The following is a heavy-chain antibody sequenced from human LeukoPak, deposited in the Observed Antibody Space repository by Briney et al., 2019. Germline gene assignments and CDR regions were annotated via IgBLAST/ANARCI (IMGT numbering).Heavy chain of an antibody. CDR1: GFTFSSYA. CDR3: ALYYYDTSGYYEVY. D-gene: IGHD3-22*01. V-gene: IGHV3-23*01. CDR2: ISGSGGST. J-gene: IGHJ4*02. Sequence: GGSLRLSCAASGFTFSSYAMSWVRQAPGKGLEWVSAISGSGGSTYYADSVKGRFTISRDNSKNTLYLQMNSLRAEDTAVYYCALYYYDTSGYYEVYWGQGTLVTVSS.